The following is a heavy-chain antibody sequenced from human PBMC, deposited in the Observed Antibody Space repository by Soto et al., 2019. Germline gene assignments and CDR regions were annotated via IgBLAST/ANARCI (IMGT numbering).Heavy chain of an antibody. V-gene: IGHV3-74*01. CDR3: ARGPYSGSYGSDWYFDL. CDR2: INSDGSST. Sequence: GSLRLSCAASGFTFSSYGMHWVRQAPGKGLVWVSRINSDGSSTSYADSVKGRFTISRDNAKNTLYLQMNSLRAEDTAVYYCARGPYSGSYGSDWYFDLWGRGTLVTVSS. CDR1: GFTFSSYG. J-gene: IGHJ2*01. D-gene: IGHD1-26*01.